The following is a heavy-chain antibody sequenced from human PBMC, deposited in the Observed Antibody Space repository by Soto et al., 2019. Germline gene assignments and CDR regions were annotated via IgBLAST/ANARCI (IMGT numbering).Heavy chain of an antibody. Sequence: EVQLLESGGGLVQPGGSLRLSCAASGFTFSNYPMSWVRQAPEKGLEWVSAISGSGGSTYHADSVRGRFAISRDNSKNTLYLQMNSLGAEDTAVYYCAKSWGRDGNNRGPVAYDIWGQGTMVTVSS. V-gene: IGHV3-23*01. J-gene: IGHJ3*02. CDR1: GFTFSNYP. CDR2: ISGSGGST. D-gene: IGHD3-16*01. CDR3: AKSWGRDGNNRGPVAYDI.